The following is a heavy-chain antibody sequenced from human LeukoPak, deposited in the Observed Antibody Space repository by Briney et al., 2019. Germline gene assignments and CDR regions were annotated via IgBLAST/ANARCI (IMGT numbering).Heavy chain of an antibody. Sequence: PSETLSLTCAVYGGSFSGYYWSWIRQPPGKGLEWIGEINHSGSTNYNPSLKSRVTISVDTSKNQFSLKLSSVTAADTAVYYCARPMVRGVSILNYWGQGTLVTVSS. D-gene: IGHD3-10*01. CDR2: INHSGST. V-gene: IGHV4-34*01. J-gene: IGHJ4*02. CDR1: GGSFSGYY. CDR3: ARPMVRGVSILNY.